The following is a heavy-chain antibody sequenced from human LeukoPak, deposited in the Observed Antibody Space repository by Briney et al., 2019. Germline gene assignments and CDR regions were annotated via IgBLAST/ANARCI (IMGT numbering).Heavy chain of an antibody. V-gene: IGHV3-11*01. J-gene: IGHJ4*02. Sequence: KPGGSLRLSCGASGFTFSDYYMSWIRQAPGKGLGWVSYISSSGSIIYYADSVKGRFTISRDNAKNSLYLQMNSLRAEDTAVYYCARLTYQSLNDYWGQGTLVTVSS. CDR2: ISSSGSII. CDR3: ARLTYQSLNDY. CDR1: GFTFSDYY. D-gene: IGHD2-2*01.